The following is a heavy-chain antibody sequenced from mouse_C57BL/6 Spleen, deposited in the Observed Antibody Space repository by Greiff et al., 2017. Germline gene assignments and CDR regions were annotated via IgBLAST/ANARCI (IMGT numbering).Heavy chain of an antibody. Sequence: EVMLVESGGGLVKPGGSLKLSCAASGFTFSSYTMSWVRQTPEKRLEWVATISGGGGNTYYPDSVKGRFTISRDNAKNTLYLQMSSLRSEDTALYYCARQGWNYSNGDYYAMDYWGQGTSVTVSS. CDR3: ARQGWNYSNGDYYAMDY. CDR1: GFTFSSYT. D-gene: IGHD2-5*01. J-gene: IGHJ4*01. V-gene: IGHV5-9*01. CDR2: ISGGGGNT.